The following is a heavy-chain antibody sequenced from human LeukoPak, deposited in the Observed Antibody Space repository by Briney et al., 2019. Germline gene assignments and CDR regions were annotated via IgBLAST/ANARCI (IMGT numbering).Heavy chain of an antibody. CDR2: ISSNGGST. V-gene: IGHV3-64*01. D-gene: IGHD2/OR15-2a*01. CDR1: GFTFSSYA. J-gene: IGHJ4*02. CDR3: ARGGEYYNFDY. Sequence: GGSLRLSCAASGFTFSSYAMHWVRQAPGKGMEYVSAISSNGGSTYYANSVKGRFTISRDNSKNTLYLQMGSLRAEDMAVYYCARGGEYYNFDYWGQGTLVTGSS.